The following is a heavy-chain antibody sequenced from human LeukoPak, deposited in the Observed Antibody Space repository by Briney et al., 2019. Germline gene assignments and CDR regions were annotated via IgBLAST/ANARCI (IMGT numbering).Heavy chain of an antibody. V-gene: IGHV3-30*18. CDR3: AKSYGSGLYFDY. CDR2: ISYDGSNK. J-gene: IGHJ4*02. CDR1: GFTFSSTA. D-gene: IGHD3-10*01. Sequence: PGGSLRLSCAASGFTFSSTAMHWVRQVPGKGLEWVAVISYDGSNKYYADSVKGRLTISRDNSKNTLYLQMNSLRAADTAVYFCAKSYGSGLYFDYWGQGALVTVSS.